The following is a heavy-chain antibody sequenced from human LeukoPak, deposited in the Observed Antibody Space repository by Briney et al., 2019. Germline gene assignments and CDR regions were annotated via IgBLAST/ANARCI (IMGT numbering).Heavy chain of an antibody. J-gene: IGHJ4*02. V-gene: IGHV1-69*06. CDR2: IIPLFDTA. CDR1: GGTFSNYA. CDR3: ARSTEYHTSTWYIY. D-gene: IGHD6-13*01. Sequence: ASVKVSCKASGGTFSNYAISWVRQAPGQGLEWVGGIIPLFDTANYAQKFQGRVTITADKSTTTAYMDLRSLRSEDTAVHYCARSTEYHTSTWYIYWGQGTLVTVSS.